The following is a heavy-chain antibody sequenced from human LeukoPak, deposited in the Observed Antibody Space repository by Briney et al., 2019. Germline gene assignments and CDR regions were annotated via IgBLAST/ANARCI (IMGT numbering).Heavy chain of an antibody. CDR3: AKSEYQLPYYYYYYMDV. D-gene: IGHD2-2*01. CDR2: ISGSGGST. Sequence: GGSLRLSCAASGFTVSSNYMSWVRQAPGKGLEWVSAISGSGGSTYYADSVKGRFTISGDNSKNTLYLQMNSLRAEDTAVYYCAKSEYQLPYYYYYYMDVWGKGTTVTVSS. V-gene: IGHV3-23*01. CDR1: GFTVSSNY. J-gene: IGHJ6*03.